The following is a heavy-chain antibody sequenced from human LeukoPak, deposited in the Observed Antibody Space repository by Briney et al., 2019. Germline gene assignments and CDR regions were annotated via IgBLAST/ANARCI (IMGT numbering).Heavy chain of an antibody. CDR2: INWNGGST. CDR1: GFTFDDYG. J-gene: IGHJ4*02. V-gene: IGHV3-20*04. CDR3: ARDLPYSSGIGSDY. Sequence: GGSLRLSCAASGFTFDDYGMSWVRQAPGKGLEWVSGINWNGGSTGYADSVKGRFTISRDNAKNSLYLQMNSLRAEDTALYYCARDLPYSSGIGSDYWGQGTLVTVSS. D-gene: IGHD6-19*01.